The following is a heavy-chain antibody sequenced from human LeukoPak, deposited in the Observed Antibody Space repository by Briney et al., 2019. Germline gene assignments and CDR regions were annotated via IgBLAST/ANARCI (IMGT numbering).Heavy chain of an antibody. D-gene: IGHD2-15*01. Sequence: PSETLSLTCAVYGGSFSGYYWNWFRQSPGRGLEWIGEINHSGSTNYNPSLESRVTVSVDTSKNQFSLKLSSVTAADTAVYYCARGPRKLRVVVVAAIVRGSGFDPWGQGTLVTVSS. V-gene: IGHV4-34*01. CDR2: INHSGST. CDR3: ARGPRKLRVVVVAAIVRGSGFDP. J-gene: IGHJ5*02. CDR1: GGSFSGYY.